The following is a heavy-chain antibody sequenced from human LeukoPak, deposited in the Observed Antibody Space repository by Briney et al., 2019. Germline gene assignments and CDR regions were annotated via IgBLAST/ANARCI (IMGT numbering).Heavy chain of an antibody. V-gene: IGHV4-39*07. Sequence: PSETLSLTCTVSGGSIRSSYYYWGWIRQPPGKGLEWIGEINHSGSTNYNPSLKSRVTISVDTSKNQFSLKLSSVTAADTAVYYCARGNLGLRFLEWLSLYSSTYYYYGMDVWGQGTTVTVSS. CDR2: INHSGST. J-gene: IGHJ6*02. D-gene: IGHD3-3*01. CDR3: ARGNLGLRFLEWLSLYSSTYYYYGMDV. CDR1: GGSIRSSYYY.